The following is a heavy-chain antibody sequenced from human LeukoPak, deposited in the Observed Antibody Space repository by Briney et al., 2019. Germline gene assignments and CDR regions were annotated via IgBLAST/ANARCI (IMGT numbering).Heavy chain of an antibody. Sequence: GGSLRLSCAASGFTFRRYGMNWVRQAPGKGLEWVSAISGSGGSTYYGDSVKGRFTISRDNSKNTLYLQMNSLRAEDTAVYYCAKGGLRSRFDYWGQGTLVTVSS. V-gene: IGHV3-23*01. D-gene: IGHD4-17*01. CDR2: ISGSGGST. J-gene: IGHJ4*02. CDR3: AKGGLRSRFDY. CDR1: GFTFRRYG.